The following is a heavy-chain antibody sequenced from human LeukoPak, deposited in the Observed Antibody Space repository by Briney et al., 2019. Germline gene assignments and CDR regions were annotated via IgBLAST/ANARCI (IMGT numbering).Heavy chain of an antibody. D-gene: IGHD6-13*01. CDR1: GYTFTSYD. Sequence: SCKTSGYTFTSYDINWVRQAPGKGLEWVSSISSSSSYIYYADSVKGRFTISRDNAKNSLYLQMNSLRAEDTAVYYCARSVIAAAPDALDIWGQGTMVTVSS. J-gene: IGHJ3*02. CDR3: ARSVIAAAPDALDI. CDR2: ISSSSSYI. V-gene: IGHV3-21*01.